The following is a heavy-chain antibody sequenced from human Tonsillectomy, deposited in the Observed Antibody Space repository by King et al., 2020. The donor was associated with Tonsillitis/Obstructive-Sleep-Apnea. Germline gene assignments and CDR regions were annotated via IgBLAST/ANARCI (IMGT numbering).Heavy chain of an antibody. CDR3: ARDNGGGSAFDI. Sequence: VQLQQWGAGLLKPSETLSLTCGVYGGSFSGYYWSWIRQPPGEGLEWIGEISHTGRTNYNPSLKSRVTISVDTSKNQLSLKLNSVTAADTAVYYCARDNGGGSAFDIWGQGTMVTVSS. CDR2: ISHTGRT. V-gene: IGHV4-34*01. D-gene: IGHD3-16*01. J-gene: IGHJ3*02. CDR1: GGSFSGYY.